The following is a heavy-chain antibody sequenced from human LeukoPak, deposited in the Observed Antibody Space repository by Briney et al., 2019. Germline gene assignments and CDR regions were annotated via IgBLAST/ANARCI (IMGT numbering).Heavy chain of an antibody. D-gene: IGHD3-10*02. J-gene: IGHJ6*04. Sequence: GGSLRLSCAASGFTFGGYGIHWVRQGPGKGLEWVAFIPYDESDKYYADSVKGRFTISRDNSKNTLYLQMNSLRAEDTAVYYCAELGITMIGGVWGKGTTVTISS. CDR1: GFTFGGYG. CDR2: IPYDESDK. CDR3: AELGITMIGGV. V-gene: IGHV3-30*02.